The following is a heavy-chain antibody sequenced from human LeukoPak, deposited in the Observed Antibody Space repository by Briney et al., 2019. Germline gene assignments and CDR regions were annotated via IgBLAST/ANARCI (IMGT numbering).Heavy chain of an antibody. CDR3: ARECSGSYHGCNY. CDR1: GGTFSSYA. D-gene: IGHD1-26*01. J-gene: IGHJ4*02. Sequence: SVKVSCKASGGTFSSYAISWVRQSPGQGLEWMGGIIPIFGTANYAQKFQGRVTITADESTSTAYMELSSLRSEDTAVYYCARECSGSYHGCNYWGQGTLVTVSS. CDR2: IIPIFGTA. V-gene: IGHV1-69*01.